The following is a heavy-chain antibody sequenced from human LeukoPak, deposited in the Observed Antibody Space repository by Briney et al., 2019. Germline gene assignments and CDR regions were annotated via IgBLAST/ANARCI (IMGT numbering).Heavy chain of an antibody. V-gene: IGHV1-18*01. CDR1: GYTFTSYG. CDR3: ARVGGVVVAAKIDY. J-gene: IGHJ4*02. D-gene: IGHD2-15*01. Sequence: ASVKVSCKASGYTFTSYGISWVRQAPGQGLEWMGWISAYNGNTNYAQKLQGRVTMPTDTSTRTAYMELRSLRSDDTAVYYCARVGGVVVAAKIDYWGQGTLVTVSS. CDR2: ISAYNGNT.